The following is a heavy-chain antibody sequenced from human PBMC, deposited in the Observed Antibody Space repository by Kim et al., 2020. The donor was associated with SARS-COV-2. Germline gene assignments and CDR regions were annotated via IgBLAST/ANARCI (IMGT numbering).Heavy chain of an antibody. V-gene: IGHV1-2*06. D-gene: IGHD3-22*01. Sequence: ASVKVSCKASGYTFSGYYMHWVRQAPGQGLEWMGRINPKSGDTLYARTFQGRVTMARDTSISTAYMDLIRLRSDDTAMYYCARGGPDSYDTSGHHTDWGQGTLVTVSS. J-gene: IGHJ4*02. CDR1: GYTFSGYY. CDR3: ARGGPDSYDTSGHHTD. CDR2: INPKSGDT.